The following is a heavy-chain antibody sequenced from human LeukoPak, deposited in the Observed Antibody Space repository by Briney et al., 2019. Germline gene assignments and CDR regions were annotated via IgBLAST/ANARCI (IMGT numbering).Heavy chain of an antibody. CDR1: GLTVSSNY. Sequence: GGSLRLSCVASGLTVSSNYMSWVRQAPGKGLEWVSVIYSGRSTKYADSVKGRFTISRDNSKKTLYIQMNSLRAEDTAVYYCARGHTESAAAGIFDYWGQGTLVTVSS. CDR2: IYSGRST. V-gene: IGHV3-66*01. J-gene: IGHJ4*02. D-gene: IGHD6-13*01. CDR3: ARGHTESAAAGIFDY.